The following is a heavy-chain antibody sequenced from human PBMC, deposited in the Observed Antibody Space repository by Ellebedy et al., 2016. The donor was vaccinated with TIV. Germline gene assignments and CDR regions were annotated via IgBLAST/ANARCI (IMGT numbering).Heavy chain of an antibody. Sequence: GGSLRLSCGTSGFIFSSYTMNWVRQAPGKGLEWVSSISSTGTFIYYSDSVKGRFTISRDNAEKSLYLQMESLTAEDTAIYYCARTLYDFFTGYYNGLGNGFDYWGQGTLVTVSS. CDR2: ISSTGTFI. V-gene: IGHV3-21*03. J-gene: IGHJ4*02. D-gene: IGHD3-9*01. CDR3: ARTLYDFFTGYYNGLGNGFDY. CDR1: GFIFSSYT.